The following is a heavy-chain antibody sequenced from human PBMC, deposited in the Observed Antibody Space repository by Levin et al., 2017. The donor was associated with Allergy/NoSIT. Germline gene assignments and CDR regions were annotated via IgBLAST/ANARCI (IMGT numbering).Heavy chain of an antibody. D-gene: IGHD6-13*01. CDR1: GFTFSSCG. J-gene: IGHJ4*02. CDR3: ASGYSSSDDSFVY. CDR2: ISRSGSRT. V-gene: IGHV3-23*01. Sequence: GGSLRLSCAVSGFTFSSCGMTWVRQAPGKGLEWVSSISRSGSRTYYADSVRGRFTISRDNSKNTLYLQMNSLRAEDTAVYHCASGYSSSDDSFVYWGQGTLVTVSS.